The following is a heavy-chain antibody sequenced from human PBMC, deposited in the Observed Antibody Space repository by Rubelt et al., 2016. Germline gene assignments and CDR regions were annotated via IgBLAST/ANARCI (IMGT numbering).Heavy chain of an antibody. CDR2: ISTNTGNP. V-gene: IGHV7-4-1*02. D-gene: IGHD6-6*01. J-gene: IGHJ5*02. CDR3: ARVIAAREDYNWFDP. CDR1: GYTFTSYA. Sequence: KVSCKASGYTFTSYAMNWVRQAPGQGLEWMGWISTNTGNPTYAQGFTGRFVFSLDTSVSTAYLQISSLKAEDTAVYYCARVIAAREDYNWFDPWGQGTLVTVSS.